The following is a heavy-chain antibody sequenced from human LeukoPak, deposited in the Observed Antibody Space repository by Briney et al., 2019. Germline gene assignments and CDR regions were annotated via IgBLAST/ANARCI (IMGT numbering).Heavy chain of an antibody. CDR1: GGSISNYY. CDR2: IYYSGNT. Sequence: SETLSLTCTVSGGSISNYYWSWIRQPPGKGLEWIGYIYYSGNTNYNPSLKSRVTISVDTSRNQFALKLSSVTAADTAMYYCARGYYNILTGYYIGFWGQGTLVTVSS. J-gene: IGHJ4*02. CDR3: ARGYYNILTGYYIGF. D-gene: IGHD3-9*01. V-gene: IGHV4-59*01.